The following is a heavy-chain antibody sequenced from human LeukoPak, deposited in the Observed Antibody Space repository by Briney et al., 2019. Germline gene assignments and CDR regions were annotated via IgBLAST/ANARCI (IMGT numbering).Heavy chain of an antibody. CDR1: GGTFSSYA. J-gene: IGHJ6*03. CDR3: ARDERGARDSGYDWGYYYYYYMDV. V-gene: IGHV1-69*06. D-gene: IGHD5-12*01. CDR2: IIPIFGTA. Sequence: SVRVSCKASGGTFSSYAISWVRQAPGQGLEWMGGIIPIFGTANYAQKFQGRVTITADKSTSTAYMELSSLRSEDTAVYYCARDERGARDSGYDWGYYYYYYMDVWGKGTTVTVSS.